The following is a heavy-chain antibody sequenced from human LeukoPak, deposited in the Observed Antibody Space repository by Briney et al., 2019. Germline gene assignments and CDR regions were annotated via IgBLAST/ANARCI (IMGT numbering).Heavy chain of an antibody. D-gene: IGHD2/OR15-2a*01. Sequence: SETLSLTCTVSGGSISSYYWSWIRQPPGKGLEWIGYIYYSGSTNYKPSLKSRVTISVDTSKNQFSLKLSSVTAADTAVYYCARRKRLLAYNWFDPWGQGTLVTVSS. V-gene: IGHV4-59*01. CDR1: GGSISSYY. CDR2: IYYSGST. J-gene: IGHJ5*02. CDR3: ARRKRLLAYNWFDP.